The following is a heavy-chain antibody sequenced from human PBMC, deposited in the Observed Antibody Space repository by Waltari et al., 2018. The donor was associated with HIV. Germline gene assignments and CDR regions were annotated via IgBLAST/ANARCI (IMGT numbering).Heavy chain of an antibody. V-gene: IGHV3-21*01. Sequence: AASGFTFSSYSMNWVRQAPGKGLEWVSSISSSSSYIYYADSVKGRFTISRDNAKNSLYLQMNSLRAEDTAVYYCARGSGVFWSGYLDYWGQGTLVTVSS. CDR3: ARGSGVFWSGYLDY. D-gene: IGHD3-3*01. CDR2: ISSSSSYI. CDR1: GFTFSSYS. J-gene: IGHJ4*02.